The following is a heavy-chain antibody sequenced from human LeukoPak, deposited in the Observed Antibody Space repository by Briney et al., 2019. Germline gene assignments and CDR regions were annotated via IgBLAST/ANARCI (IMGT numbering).Heavy chain of an antibody. Sequence: PGGSLRLSCAASGFTFSTYEMNWVRQAPGKGLEWVSHISSSGRTIHYKDSVKGRFIISRDNAKNSLYLQMDSLRAEDTAVYYCARGRFYSYTYYFDYWGQGTLVTASS. CDR1: GFTFSTYE. CDR2: ISSSGRTI. J-gene: IGHJ4*02. CDR3: ARGRFYSYTYYFDY. D-gene: IGHD4-11*01. V-gene: IGHV3-48*03.